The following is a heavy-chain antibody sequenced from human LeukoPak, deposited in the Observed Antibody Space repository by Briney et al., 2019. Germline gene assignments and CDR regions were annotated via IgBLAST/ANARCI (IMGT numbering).Heavy chain of an antibody. CDR1: GGSISSGGYY. J-gene: IGHJ5*02. V-gene: IGHV4-31*03. CDR3: ARGKYSSSSSWFDP. D-gene: IGHD6-6*01. CDR2: IYYSGST. Sequence: SETLSLTCSVPGGSISSGGYYWSWIRQHPGKGLEWIGYIYYSGSTYYNPPLKSRVTISVDTSKNQFSLKLSSVTAADTAVYYCARGKYSSSSSWFDPWGQGTLVTVSS.